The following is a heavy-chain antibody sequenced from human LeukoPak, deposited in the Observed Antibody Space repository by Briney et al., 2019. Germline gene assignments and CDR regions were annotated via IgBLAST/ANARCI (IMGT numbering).Heavy chain of an antibody. CDR3: AGSHGVDGVFDI. CDR1: GGSISSSSYY. CDR2: IYNSGST. D-gene: IGHD2-8*01. Sequence: SKTLSLTCTVSGGSISSSSYYWGWTRQPPGKGLEWIGSIYNSGSTYYNPSLKSRVTISVDTSKNQFSLKLSSVTAADTAVYYCAGSHGVDGVFDIWGQGTMATVSS. V-gene: IGHV4-39*01. J-gene: IGHJ3*02.